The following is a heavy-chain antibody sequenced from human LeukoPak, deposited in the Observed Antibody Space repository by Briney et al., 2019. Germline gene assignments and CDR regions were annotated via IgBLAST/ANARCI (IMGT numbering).Heavy chain of an antibody. CDR1: GFTFSSYS. D-gene: IGHD2-21*01. J-gene: IGHJ5*02. CDR3: ARSSHSEDWFDP. CDR2: ISSSSSYI. V-gene: IGHV3-21*01. Sequence: PGGSLRLSCAASGFTFSSYSMNWVRQAPGKGLEWVSSISSSSSYIYYADSVKGRFTISRDNAKNLLYLQMNSLRAEDTAVYYCARSSHSEDWFDPWGQGTLVTVSS.